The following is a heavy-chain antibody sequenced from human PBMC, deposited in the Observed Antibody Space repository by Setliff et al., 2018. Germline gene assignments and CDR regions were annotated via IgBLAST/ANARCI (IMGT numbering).Heavy chain of an antibody. CDR3: ARALGYCSRTSCYADAFDI. D-gene: IGHD2-2*01. Sequence: SETLSLTCTVSGYSISSDYYWGWIRQPPGKGLEWIGSMYHSGSTYYNPSLKSRVTISVDTSKNQFSLKLNYVTAADTAVYYCARALGYCSRTSCYADAFDIWGQGTMGTVS. CDR2: MYHSGST. J-gene: IGHJ3*02. V-gene: IGHV4-38-2*02. CDR1: GYSISSDYY.